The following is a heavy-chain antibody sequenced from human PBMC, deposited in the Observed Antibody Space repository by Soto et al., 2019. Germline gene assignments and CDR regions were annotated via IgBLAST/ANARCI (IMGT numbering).Heavy chain of an antibody. J-gene: IGHJ4*02. CDR1: GESISSSSYY. V-gene: IGHV4-39*01. CDR2: IYYSGRT. Sequence: SETLSLTCIVSGESISSSSYYLGWIRQPPGTGLEWIGSIYYSGRTYYNPSFKSRVTISIDTSKNQFSLKLSSVTATDTAVYYCARQRTTVVTQAYFDHWGQGALVTVSS. D-gene: IGHD2-21*02. CDR3: ARQRTTVVTQAYFDH.